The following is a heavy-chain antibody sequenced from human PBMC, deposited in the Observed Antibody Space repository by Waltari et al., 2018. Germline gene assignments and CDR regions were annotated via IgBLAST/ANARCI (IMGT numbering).Heavy chain of an antibody. J-gene: IGHJ4*02. CDR3: ARKVIAGFDY. D-gene: IGHD2-21*01. CDR2: IRSSSSTI. V-gene: IGHV3-48*01. Sequence: EVQMVESGGGLVQHGASLRPACAASGLSFTSYSMIWVRKAPGKGLEWVSYIRSSSSTIYYADSVKGRFTISRDNAKNSLYLQMNSLRAEDTAVYYCARKVIAGFDYWGQGTLVTVSS. CDR1: GLSFTSYS.